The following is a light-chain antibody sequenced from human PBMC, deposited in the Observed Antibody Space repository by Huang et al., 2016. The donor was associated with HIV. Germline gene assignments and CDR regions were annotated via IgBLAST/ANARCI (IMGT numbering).Light chain of an antibody. CDR2: GAS. V-gene: IGKV3-15*01. CDR1: QTISTN. CDR3: QHYNNWPPGKT. J-gene: IGKJ4*01. Sequence: EIVMTQSPATLSVSPGERATLSCRASQTISTNLACYQQTPGQAPRLLSVGASTRATGIPARFSGSGSGTEFTLTISSLQSEDSAVYYCQHYNNWPPGKTFGGGTKVEIK.